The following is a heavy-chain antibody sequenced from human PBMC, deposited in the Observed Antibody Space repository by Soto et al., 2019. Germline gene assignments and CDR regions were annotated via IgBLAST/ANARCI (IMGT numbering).Heavy chain of an antibody. CDR1: GYSFTSYD. Sequence: ASVKVSCKASGYSFTSYDINLVRQATGQGLEWMGWMNPNSGNTGYAQKFQGRVTMTRNTSISTAYMELSSLRSEDTAVYYCARGRLLRYFDWLPERHDAFDIWGQGTMVTVSS. CDR2: MNPNSGNT. CDR3: ARGRLLRYFDWLPERHDAFDI. V-gene: IGHV1-8*01. J-gene: IGHJ3*02. D-gene: IGHD3-9*01.